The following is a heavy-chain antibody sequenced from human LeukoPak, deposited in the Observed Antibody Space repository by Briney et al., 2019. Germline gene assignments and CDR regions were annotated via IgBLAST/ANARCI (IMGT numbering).Heavy chain of an antibody. Sequence: SETLSLTCTVSGGSISSYYWSWIRQPPGKGLEWIGNIYDRGSTKYNPSLKSRVTISVDRSKNQFSLKLSSVTAADTAVYYCARVREQLWWFDPWGQGTLVTVSS. CDR2: IYDRGST. V-gene: IGHV4-59*12. CDR1: GGSISSYY. J-gene: IGHJ5*02. D-gene: IGHD5-18*01. CDR3: ARVREQLWWFDP.